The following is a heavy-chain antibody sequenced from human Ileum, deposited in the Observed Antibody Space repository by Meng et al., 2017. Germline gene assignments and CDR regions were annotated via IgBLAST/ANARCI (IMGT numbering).Heavy chain of an antibody. V-gene: IGHV1-46*01. CDR3: ARETPLPYGDYYGLFDY. CDR1: GYTFTSYY. J-gene: IGHJ4*02. CDR2: INPSGGST. Sequence: QVQLGQSGAEGKKPGASVKVSCKASGYTFTSYYMHWVRQAPGQGLEWMGIINPSGGSTSYAQKFQGRVTMTRDTSTSAVYMELSSLRSEDTAVYYCARETPLPYGDYYGLFDYWGQGTLVTVSS. D-gene: IGHD4-17*01.